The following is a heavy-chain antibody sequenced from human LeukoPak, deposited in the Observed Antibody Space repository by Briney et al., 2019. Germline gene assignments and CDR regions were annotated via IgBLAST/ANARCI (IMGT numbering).Heavy chain of an antibody. CDR3: AKVTGYGGNSIFDY. CDR2: ISWNSGSI. J-gene: IGHJ4*02. CDR1: GFIFDDYA. Sequence: PGRSLRLSCAASGFIFDDYAMHWVRQAPGKGLEWVSGISWNSGSIGYADSVKGRFTISRDNAKNSLYLQMNSLRAEDTALSYCAKVTGYGGNSIFDYWGQGTLVTVSS. D-gene: IGHD4-23*01. V-gene: IGHV3-9*01.